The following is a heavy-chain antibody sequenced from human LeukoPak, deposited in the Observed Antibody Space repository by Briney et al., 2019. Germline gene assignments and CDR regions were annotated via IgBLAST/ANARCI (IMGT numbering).Heavy chain of an antibody. Sequence: PGGSLRLSCAASGFTFSSYGMHWVRQAPGKGLEWVAFIRYDGSNKYYADSVKGRFTISRDNSKNTLYLQMNSLRAEDTAVYYCAKDSYYYDSSGYHYDYWGQGTLVTASS. D-gene: IGHD3-22*01. V-gene: IGHV3-30*02. CDR3: AKDSYYYDSSGYHYDY. CDR2: IRYDGSNK. J-gene: IGHJ4*02. CDR1: GFTFSSYG.